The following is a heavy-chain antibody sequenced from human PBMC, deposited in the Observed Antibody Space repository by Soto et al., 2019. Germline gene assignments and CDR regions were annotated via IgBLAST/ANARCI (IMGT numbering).Heavy chain of an antibody. CDR2: IYYSGST. CDR1: GGSISSYY. CDR3: ARWTYYDFWSPGSGYMDV. V-gene: IGHV4-59*01. Sequence: SETLSLTCTVSGGSISSYYWSWIRQPPGKGLEWIGYIYYSGSTNYNPSLKSRVTISVDTSKNQFSLKLSSVTAADTAVYYCARWTYYDFWSPGSGYMDVWGKGTTVTVSS. D-gene: IGHD3-3*01. J-gene: IGHJ6*03.